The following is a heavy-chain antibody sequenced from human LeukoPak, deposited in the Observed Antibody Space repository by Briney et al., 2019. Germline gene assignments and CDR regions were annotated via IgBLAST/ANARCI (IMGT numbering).Heavy chain of an antibody. CDR1: GYTFTNYG. V-gene: IGHV1-18*01. D-gene: IGHD2-2*01. J-gene: IGHJ4*02. CDR2: ISAYNGNT. Sequence: ASVKVSCKASGYTFTNYGISWVRQAPGQGLEWMGWISAYNGNTNYAQKLQGRVTMTTDTSTSTAYMELRSLTSDDTAVYYCARVGAYCTSTSCLDYWGQGTLVTVSS. CDR3: ARVGAYCTSTSCLDY.